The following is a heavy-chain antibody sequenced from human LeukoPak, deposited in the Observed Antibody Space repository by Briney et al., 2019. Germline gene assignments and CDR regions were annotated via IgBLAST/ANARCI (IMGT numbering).Heavy chain of an antibody. CDR2: ISGSGGST. J-gene: IGHJ4*02. V-gene: IGHV3-23*01. D-gene: IGHD3-10*01. Sequence: GGSLRLSCAASGFTFSSYSMNWVRQAPGKGLEWVSAISGSGGSTYYADSVKGRFTISRDNSKNTLYLQMNSLRAEDTAVYYCAKGDYYGPLDYWGQGTLVTVSS. CDR1: GFTFSSYS. CDR3: AKGDYYGPLDY.